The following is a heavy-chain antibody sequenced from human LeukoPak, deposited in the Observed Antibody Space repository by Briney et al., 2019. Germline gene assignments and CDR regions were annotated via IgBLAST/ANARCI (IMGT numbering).Heavy chain of an antibody. CDR1: GYIFTSYY. V-gene: IGHV1-46*03. Sequence: ASVKVSCKASGYIFTSYYMHWVRQAPGQGLEWMGIINPSGGSTSYAQKFQGRVSMTRDTSTSTVYMDLSSLRSEDTAVYYSARESGSSTGSFDYWGQGTLVTVSS. J-gene: IGHJ4*02. CDR3: ARESGSSTGSFDY. D-gene: IGHD1-26*01. CDR2: INPSGGST.